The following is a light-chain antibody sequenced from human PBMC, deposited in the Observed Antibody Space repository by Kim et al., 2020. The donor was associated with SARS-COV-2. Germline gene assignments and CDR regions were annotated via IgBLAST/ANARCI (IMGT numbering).Light chain of an antibody. J-gene: IGKJ4*01. V-gene: IGKV3-20*01. CDR2: GAS. Sequence: EIVLTQSPGTLSLSPGERATLSCRASQSVSSSYLAWYQQKPGQAPRLLIYGASSRATGIPDRFSGSGSGTDFTLTISRLEPEDVAVDYCQQYDSESPGTFGGGTKVEIK. CDR3: QQYDSESPGT. CDR1: QSVSSSY.